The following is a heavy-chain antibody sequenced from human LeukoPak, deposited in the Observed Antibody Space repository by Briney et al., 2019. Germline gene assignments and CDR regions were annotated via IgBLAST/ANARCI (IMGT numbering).Heavy chain of an antibody. CDR2: ISYNSANK. D-gene: IGHD2-21*02. CDR1: GFTFSSFT. CDR3: TKRRPSGSVTVDEY. V-gene: IGHV3-23*01. Sequence: GGSLRLSCTNSGFTFSSFTMSWVRQAPGKGLEWVSSISYNSANKLHADSVKGRFTISRDNSKNTLYLQMHSLRADDTALYYCTKRRPSGSVTVDEYWGQGALVTVSS. J-gene: IGHJ4*02.